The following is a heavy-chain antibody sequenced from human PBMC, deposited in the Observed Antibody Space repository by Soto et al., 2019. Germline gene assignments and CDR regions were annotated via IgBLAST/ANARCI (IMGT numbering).Heavy chain of an antibody. Sequence: GASVKVSCKASGYTFTSYYMHWVRQAPGQGLEWMGIINPSGGSTSYAQKFQGRVTMTRDTSTSTVYMELSSLRSEDTAVYYCARDRSDYYDSSHYRFDPWGQGTLVTSPQ. CDR2: INPSGGST. J-gene: IGHJ5*02. D-gene: IGHD3-22*01. CDR3: ARDRSDYYDSSHYRFDP. CDR1: GYTFTSYY. V-gene: IGHV1-46*01.